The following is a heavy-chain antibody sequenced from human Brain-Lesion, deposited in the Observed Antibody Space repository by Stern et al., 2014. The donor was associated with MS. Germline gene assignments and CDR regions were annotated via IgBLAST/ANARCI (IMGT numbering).Heavy chain of an antibody. V-gene: IGHV4-31*03. CDR1: GGSINSGGYY. Sequence: VQLVESDPGLVKPSQTLPLTCTVSGGSINSGGYYWSWIRPYPGKGLEGIGYIYYTGSAYYDPSLKSRLSMSIDTSKNQFSLNLNSVTAADTAVYYCARGARYSDSSGYYFYFDYWGQGTLVTVSS. CDR2: IYYTGSA. CDR3: ARGARYSDSSGYYFYFDY. D-gene: IGHD3-22*01. J-gene: IGHJ4*02.